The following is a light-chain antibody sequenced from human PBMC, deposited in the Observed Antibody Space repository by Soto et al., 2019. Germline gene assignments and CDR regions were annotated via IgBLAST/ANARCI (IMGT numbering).Light chain of an antibody. CDR3: QTWGTGSWV. Sequence: QLVLTQSPSASASLGASVKLTCTLSSGHSSYAIAWHQQKPKKGPRYLMKLNSDDSHTKGDGIPDRFSGSSSGAERYLTISSLQSDDEADYYCQTWGTGSWVFGGGTQLTVL. V-gene: IGLV4-69*01. J-gene: IGLJ3*02. CDR1: SGHSSYA. CDR2: LNSDDSH.